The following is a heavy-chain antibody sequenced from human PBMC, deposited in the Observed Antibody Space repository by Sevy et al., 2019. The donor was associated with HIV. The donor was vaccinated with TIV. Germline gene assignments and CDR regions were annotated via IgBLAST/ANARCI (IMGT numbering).Heavy chain of an antibody. CDR2: INAAFGDT. Sequence: ASVKVSCKASGYSFTNYMIYWVRQAPGERLECMGWINAAFGDTKYSQKFQDRLTITRDTSASTVYMELNSLRSEDTAVYYCARDLCSGGSCYSAFVYWGQRTLVTVSS. CDR3: ARDLCSGGSCYSAFVY. D-gene: IGHD2-15*01. V-gene: IGHV1-3*01. CDR1: GYSFTNYM. J-gene: IGHJ4*02.